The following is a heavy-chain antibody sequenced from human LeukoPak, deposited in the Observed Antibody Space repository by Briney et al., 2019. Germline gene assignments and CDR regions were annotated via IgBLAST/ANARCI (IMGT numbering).Heavy chain of an antibody. D-gene: IGHD6-6*01. CDR1: GGXISNYY. CDR3: ARGGSSSDSYYHGLDV. J-gene: IGHJ6*02. Sequence: SETLSLTCTVSGGXISNYYCSWIRQPPGKGLEWIGYIYYTGNTNYNPSLKSRVTISGDRSKNQFSLKLTSVTAADTAAYYCARGGSSSDSYYHGLDVWGQGTTVTVSS. CDR2: IYYTGNT. V-gene: IGHV4-59*01.